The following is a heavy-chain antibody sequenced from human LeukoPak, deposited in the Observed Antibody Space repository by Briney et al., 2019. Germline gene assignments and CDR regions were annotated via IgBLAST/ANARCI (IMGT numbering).Heavy chain of an antibody. CDR1: GGTFNSYA. V-gene: IGHV1-69*05. D-gene: IGHD6-19*01. J-gene: IGHJ3*02. CDR2: VIPIFGTA. CDR3: AREGKGIAVAGSGAFDI. Sequence: SVKVSCKASGGTFNSYAISWVRQAPGQGLEWMGRVIPIFGTANYAQKFQGRVTITTDESTSTAYMELSSLRSEDTAVYYCAREGKGIAVAGSGAFDIWGQGTMVTVSS.